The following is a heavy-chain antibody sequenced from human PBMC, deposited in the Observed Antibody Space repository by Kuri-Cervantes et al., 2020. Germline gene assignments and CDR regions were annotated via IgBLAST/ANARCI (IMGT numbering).Heavy chain of an antibody. D-gene: IGHD4-17*01. Sequence: GGSLRLSCAASGFTFSSYGMHWVRQAPGKGLEWVAVIWYDGSNKYYADSVKGRFTISRDNSKNTLYLQMNRLRAEDTAVYYCAKATNYGDQHFDYWGQGTLVTVSS. J-gene: IGHJ4*02. CDR2: IWYDGSNK. CDR1: GFTFSSYG. CDR3: AKATNYGDQHFDY. V-gene: IGHV3-33*06.